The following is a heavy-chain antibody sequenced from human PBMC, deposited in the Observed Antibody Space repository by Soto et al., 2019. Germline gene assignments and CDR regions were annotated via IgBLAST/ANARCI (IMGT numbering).Heavy chain of an antibody. CDR3: TRHFTIAVAGVSLCRAFDS. Sequence: GGSLRLSCAPSGFTFSGSAMHWVRQASEKGLEWVGRIRSKANSYATAYAASVTGRFTISRDDSKNTAYLQMNSLKTEDTAVYSCTRHFTIAVAGVSLCRAFDSWGQGTMVTVSS. V-gene: IGHV3-73*01. D-gene: IGHD6-19*01. CDR1: GFTFSGSA. CDR2: IRSKANSYAT. J-gene: IGHJ3*02.